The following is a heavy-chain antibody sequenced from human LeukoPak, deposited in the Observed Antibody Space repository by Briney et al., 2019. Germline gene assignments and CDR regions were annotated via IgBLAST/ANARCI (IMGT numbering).Heavy chain of an antibody. CDR2: IYSGGST. CDR3: ARGEFRFGELFSQAFDI. CDR1: GSTFSNYW. J-gene: IGHJ3*02. V-gene: IGHV3-66*01. D-gene: IGHD3-10*01. Sequence: GGSLRLSCAASGSTFSNYWMSWVRQAPGKGLEWVSVIYSGGSTYYADSVKGRFTISRDNSKNTLYLQMNSLRAEDTAVYYCARGEFRFGELFSQAFDIWGQGTMVTVSS.